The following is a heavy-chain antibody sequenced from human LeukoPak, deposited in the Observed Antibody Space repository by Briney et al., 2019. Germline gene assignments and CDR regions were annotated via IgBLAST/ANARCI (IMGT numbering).Heavy chain of an antibody. CDR3: ARQGFDP. J-gene: IGHJ5*02. CDR1: GGSISSGIYY. Sequence: SETLSLTCTVSGGSISSGIYYWSWIRQPAGKGLEWIGRIYTSGSTNYNPSLKSRVTISVDTSKNQFSLKLSSVTAADTAVYYCARQGFDPWGQGTLVTVSS. V-gene: IGHV4-61*02. CDR2: IYTSGST.